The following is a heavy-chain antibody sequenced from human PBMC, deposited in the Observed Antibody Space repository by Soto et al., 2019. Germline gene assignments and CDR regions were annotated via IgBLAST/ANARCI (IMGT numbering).Heavy chain of an antibody. CDR1: GFSLSNARMG. V-gene: IGHV2-26*01. CDR3: ARMYYDFWSGYYYLDY. CDR2: IFSNDEK. Sequence: SGPTLVNPTETLTLTCTVSGFSLSNARMGVSWIRQPPGKALEWLAHIFSNDEKSYSTSLKSRLTISKDTSKSQVVLTMTNMDPVDTATYYCARMYYDFWSGYYYLDYWGQGTLVTVSS. J-gene: IGHJ4*02. D-gene: IGHD3-3*01.